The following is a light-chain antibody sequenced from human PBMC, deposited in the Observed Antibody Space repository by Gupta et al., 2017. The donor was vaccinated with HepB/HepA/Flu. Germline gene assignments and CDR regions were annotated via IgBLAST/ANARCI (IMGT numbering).Light chain of an antibody. V-gene: IGKV6-21*01. CDR1: QSIGTS. J-gene: IGKJ1*01. CDR3: QQTSSVPWT. CDR2: YAS. Sequence: IVLTQSPDFQSVTPKEKVTITCRATQSIGTSLHWYQHKPDQSPKLLIKYASQSFSGVPSRCSGSGSATDFTLTINSLEAGDAATYFCQQTSSVPWTFGQGTRWEI.